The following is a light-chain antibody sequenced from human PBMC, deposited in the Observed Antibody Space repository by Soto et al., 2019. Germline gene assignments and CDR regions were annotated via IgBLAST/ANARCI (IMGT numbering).Light chain of an antibody. V-gene: IGKV3-15*01. J-gene: IGKJ4*01. CDR1: QNIGKN. CDR2: GAS. Sequence: EIVLTQFPATLSVSPGERATLSCSASQNIGKNLAWYQQKPGQAPRLLIYGASTRAAGIPVRFSGSGSGTEFTVTISSLQSEDFAVYYCQQYNSWPPLTFGGWTKVEIK. CDR3: QQYNSWPPLT.